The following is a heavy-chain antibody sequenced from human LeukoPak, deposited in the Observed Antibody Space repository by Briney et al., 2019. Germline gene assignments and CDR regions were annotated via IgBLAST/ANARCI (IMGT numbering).Heavy chain of an antibody. J-gene: IGHJ5*02. CDR1: GFSFSDHY. Sequence: PGGSLRLSCAASGFSFSDHYMDWVRQAPGKGLEWIGEINHSGSTNYNPSLKSRVTISVDTSKNQFSLKLSSVTAADTAVYYCARRGFLFDPWGQGTLVTVSS. CDR3: ARRGFLFDP. D-gene: IGHD3-10*01. CDR2: INHSGST. V-gene: IGHV4-34*01.